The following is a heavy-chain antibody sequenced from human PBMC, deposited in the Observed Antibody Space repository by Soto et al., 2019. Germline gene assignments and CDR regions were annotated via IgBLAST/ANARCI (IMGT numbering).Heavy chain of an antibody. CDR3: ARYGADGDYADY. D-gene: IGHD4-17*01. Sequence: EVQLVESGGGLVQPGGSLRLSCAASGFTFSSYAMHWVRQAPGKGLEYVSAITSNGGSTYYANSVKGRFTISRDNSKNTLDLQMGSLRAEDMAVYYCARYGADGDYADYWGQGTLVTVSS. J-gene: IGHJ4*02. V-gene: IGHV3-64*01. CDR1: GFTFSSYA. CDR2: ITSNGGST.